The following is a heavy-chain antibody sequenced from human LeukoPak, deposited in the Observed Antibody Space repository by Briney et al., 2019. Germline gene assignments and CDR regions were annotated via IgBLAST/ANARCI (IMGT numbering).Heavy chain of an antibody. J-gene: IGHJ4*02. D-gene: IGHD3-22*01. CDR2: INPNSGGT. CDR1: GYTFTGYY. V-gene: IGHV1-2*02. Sequence: GASVKVSCKASGYTFTGYYMHWVRQAPGQGLEWMGWINPNSGGTNYAQKFQGRVTMTRDTSISTAYMELSRLRSDDTAVYYCARGSRRDSSGYCDFDYWGQGTLVTVSS. CDR3: ARGSRRDSSGYCDFDY.